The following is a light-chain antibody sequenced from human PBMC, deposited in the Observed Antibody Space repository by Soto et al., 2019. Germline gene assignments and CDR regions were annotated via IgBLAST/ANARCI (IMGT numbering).Light chain of an antibody. V-gene: IGKV3-15*01. CDR3: QQYDNWPIT. CDR2: GAS. Sequence: EVVLTQSPAALSAAPGERATLACRASQSVSSNLAWYQQKPGQAPRLLIYGASTRATAIPPRFSGSGSGTEFTLIISSLQSEDFAVYYCQQYDNWPITSGQGTKLEIK. J-gene: IGKJ5*01. CDR1: QSVSSN.